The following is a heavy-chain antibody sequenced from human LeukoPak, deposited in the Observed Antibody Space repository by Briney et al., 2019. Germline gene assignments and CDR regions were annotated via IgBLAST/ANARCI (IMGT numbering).Heavy chain of an antibody. V-gene: IGHV3-30*02. J-gene: IGHJ4*02. D-gene: IGHD6-13*01. CDR3: ARDSIRQQLYYFDY. Sequence: GGSLRLPCAASGFTFSSYDMHWVRQAPGKGLEWVAFMQYDGSTKYYADSLKGRFTISRDNSKNTLYLQMNSLRTEDTAVYYCARDSIRQQLYYFDYWGQGTLVTVSS. CDR2: MQYDGSTK. CDR1: GFTFSSYD.